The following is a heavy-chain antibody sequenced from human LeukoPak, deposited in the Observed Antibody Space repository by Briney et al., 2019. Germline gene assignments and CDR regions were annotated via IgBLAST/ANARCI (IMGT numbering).Heavy chain of an antibody. D-gene: IGHD4-17*01. Sequence: GGSLRLSCAASGFTFSSYSMNWVRQAPGKGLEWVSSISSSSSYIYYADSVKGRLTISRDNSKNTLYLQMNSLRAEDTAVYYCARVVDHDYGDYYLDYWGQGTLVTVSS. CDR1: GFTFSSYS. V-gene: IGHV3-21*04. CDR3: ARVVDHDYGDYYLDY. CDR2: ISSSSSYI. J-gene: IGHJ4*02.